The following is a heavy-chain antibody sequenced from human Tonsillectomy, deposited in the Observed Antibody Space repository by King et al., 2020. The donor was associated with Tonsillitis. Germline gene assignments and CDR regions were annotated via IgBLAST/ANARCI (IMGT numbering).Heavy chain of an antibody. Sequence: QVQLQQWGAGLLKPSETLSLTCAVYGGSFSGYYWSWIRQPPGKGLEWIGQINHSGSTLYTPSPKSRVTITVDTTKNPFSLKRSSVTAADTAVYYCARAFLTFDYGVDMGYVDLWGRGTLVTVSS. V-gene: IGHV4-34*01. CDR1: GGSFSGYY. CDR2: INHSGST. CDR3: ARAFLTFDYGVDMGYVDL. J-gene: IGHJ2*01. D-gene: IGHD4-17*01.